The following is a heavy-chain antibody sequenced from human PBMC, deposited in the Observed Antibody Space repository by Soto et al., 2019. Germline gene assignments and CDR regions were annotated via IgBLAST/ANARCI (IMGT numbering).Heavy chain of an antibody. CDR3: ARQRSGYCSGGSCYSFLRYTSDTNYYYYYYMDV. Sequence: SETLSLTCTVSGGSISSSSYYWGWIRQPPGKGLEGIGSIYYSGSTYYNPSLKSRVTISVDTSKNQFSLKLSSVTAADTAVYYCARQRSGYCSGGSCYSFLRYTSDTNYYYYYYMDVWGKGTTVTVSS. CDR1: GGSISSSSYY. J-gene: IGHJ6*03. D-gene: IGHD2-15*01. CDR2: IYYSGST. V-gene: IGHV4-39*01.